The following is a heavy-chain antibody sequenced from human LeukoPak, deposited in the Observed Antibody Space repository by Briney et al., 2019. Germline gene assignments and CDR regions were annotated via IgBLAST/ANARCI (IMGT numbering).Heavy chain of an antibody. CDR3: ARDGSSWYWYYYYYMDV. Sequence: ASVKVSCKASGYTFTSYDINWVRRATGQGLEWMGWMNPNSGNTGYAQKFQGRVTMTRNTSISTAYMELSSLRSEDTAVYYCARDGSSWYWYYYYYMDVWGKGTTVTISS. CDR1: GYTFTSYD. D-gene: IGHD6-13*01. V-gene: IGHV1-8*01. CDR2: MNPNSGNT. J-gene: IGHJ6*03.